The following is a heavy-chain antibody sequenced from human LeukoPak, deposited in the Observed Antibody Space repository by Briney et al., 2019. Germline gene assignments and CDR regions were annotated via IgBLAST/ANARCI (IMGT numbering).Heavy chain of an antibody. CDR2: IRYDGSNK. CDR1: GFTFSSYA. Sequence: GSLLLSCAASGFTFSSYAMHWVRQAPGKGLEWVAFIRYDGSNKYYADSVKGRFTISRDNSKNTLYLQMNSLRAEDTAVYYCAKWRGGYPYYFDYWGQGTLVTVSS. V-gene: IGHV3-30*02. J-gene: IGHJ4*02. CDR3: AKWRGGYPYYFDY. D-gene: IGHD3-22*01.